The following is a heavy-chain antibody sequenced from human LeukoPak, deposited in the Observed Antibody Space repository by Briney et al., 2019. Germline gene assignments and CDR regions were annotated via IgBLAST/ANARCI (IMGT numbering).Heavy chain of an antibody. CDR2: IYSSGST. V-gene: IGHV3-66*02. CDR3: ARAPRGSGSYYFDY. J-gene: IGHJ4*02. D-gene: IGHD3-10*01. CDR1: GFTVSGNY. Sequence: PGGSLRLSCAASGFTVSGNYMSRVRQAPGKGLEWVSVIYSSGSTFYADSVKGRFTISRDNSKNTLYLQMNSLRAEDTAVYYCARAPRGSGSYYFDYWGQGTLVTVSS.